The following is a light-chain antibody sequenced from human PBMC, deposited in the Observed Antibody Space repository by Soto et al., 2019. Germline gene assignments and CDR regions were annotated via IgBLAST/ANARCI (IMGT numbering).Light chain of an antibody. CDR3: QQYNSYSPET. Sequence: DIQMTQSPSTLSASVGDRVTITCRASQSISNWLAWYQQKPGKAPKLLIYDASSLESGVPSRFSGSGSGTEFTLTISSLQPDDFATYYCQQYNSYSPETFGQGTKV. V-gene: IGKV1-5*01. CDR2: DAS. CDR1: QSISNW. J-gene: IGKJ1*01.